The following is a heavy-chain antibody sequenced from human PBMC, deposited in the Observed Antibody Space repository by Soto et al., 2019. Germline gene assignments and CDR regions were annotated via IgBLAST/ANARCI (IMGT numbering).Heavy chain of an antibody. J-gene: IGHJ4*02. CDR1: GFTFSDYW. V-gene: IGHV3-7*03. Sequence: PGGSLRFSCEASGFTFSDYWMSWVRQAPGKGPEWVANIKFDGSEKQYVDSVRGRFTISRDNSRSSLSLQMNSLRAGDTAVYYCVKDGGYCSSSTCYAPRNHYFDSWGQGTLVTVSS. CDR3: VKDGGYCSSSTCYAPRNHYFDS. D-gene: IGHD2-2*01. CDR2: IKFDGSEK.